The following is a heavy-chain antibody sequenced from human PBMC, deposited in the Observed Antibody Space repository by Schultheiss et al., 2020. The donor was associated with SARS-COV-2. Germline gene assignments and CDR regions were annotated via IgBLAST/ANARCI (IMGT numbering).Heavy chain of an antibody. CDR2: INHSGST. CDR1: GDSISYNY. V-gene: IGHV4-34*01. D-gene: IGHD3-3*01. CDR3: ARPGRTISIFGVVTNDAFHI. Sequence: SETLSLTRTVSGDSISYNYWSWIRQPPGKGLEWIGEINHSGSTNYNPSLKSRVTISVDASKNQFSLKLHSVTAADTALYYCARPGRTISIFGVVTNDAFHIWGQGTMVTVSS. J-gene: IGHJ3*02.